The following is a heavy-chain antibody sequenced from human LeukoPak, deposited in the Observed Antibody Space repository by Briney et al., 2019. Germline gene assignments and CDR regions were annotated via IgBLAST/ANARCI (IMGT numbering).Heavy chain of an antibody. V-gene: IGHV3-33*01. CDR2: IWYDGSNK. Sequence: GGSLRHSCAASGFTFSSYGMYGLRQAPGKGLECVAVIWYDGSNKYYGDSVRSRFPITRENSKNMLYLEMNSLRGEDTAVYYCARSVGATTDWFDPWGQGTQVIVSS. D-gene: IGHD1-26*01. CDR1: GFTFSSYG. CDR3: ARSVGATTDWFDP. J-gene: IGHJ5*02.